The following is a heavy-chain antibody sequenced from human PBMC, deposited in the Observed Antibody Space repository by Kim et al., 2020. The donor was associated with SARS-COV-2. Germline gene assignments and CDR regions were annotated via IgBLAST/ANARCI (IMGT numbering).Heavy chain of an antibody. Sequence: SVKVSCKASGGTFTNYAISWVRQAPGQGLEWMGRIIPILGIANYAQKFQGRVTITADKSTSTAYMELSSLRSEDTAVYYCASTRDYYVSGTYYTDNLYYGMDVWGQGTAVTVSS. CDR1: GGTFTNYA. CDR3: ASTRDYYVSGTYYTDNLYYGMDV. V-gene: IGHV1-69*04. CDR2: IIPILGIA. J-gene: IGHJ6*02. D-gene: IGHD3-10*01.